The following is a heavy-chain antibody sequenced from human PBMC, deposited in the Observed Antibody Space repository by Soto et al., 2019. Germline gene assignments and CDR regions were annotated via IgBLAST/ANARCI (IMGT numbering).Heavy chain of an antibody. CDR3: ARVEPGRGCLPTYDY. J-gene: IGHJ4*01. CDR1: GYTFTSYG. CDR2: ISAYNGNT. V-gene: IGHV1-18*04. D-gene: IGHD1-1*01. Sequence: VSMMVSCKNAGYTFTSYGISWVRKAPGQGLEWMGWISAYNGNTNYAQKLQGRVTMTTDTSTSPAYMELSSLRSDDTAVYYCARVEPGRGCLPTYDYWG.